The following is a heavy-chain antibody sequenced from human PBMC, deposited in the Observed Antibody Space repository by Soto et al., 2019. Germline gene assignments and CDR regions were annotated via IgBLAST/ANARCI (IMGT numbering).Heavy chain of an antibody. V-gene: IGHV3-21*01. CDR2: ISSSSSYI. CDR3: ARAGVMTTVTIAYYYGMDV. D-gene: IGHD4-17*01. CDR1: GFTFSSYS. Sequence: PGGSLRLSCAASGFTFSSYSMNWVRQAPGKGPEWVSSISSSSSYIYYADSVKGRFTISRDNAKNSLYLQMNSLRAEDTAVYYCARAGVMTTVTIAYYYGMDVWGQGTTVTVSS. J-gene: IGHJ6*02.